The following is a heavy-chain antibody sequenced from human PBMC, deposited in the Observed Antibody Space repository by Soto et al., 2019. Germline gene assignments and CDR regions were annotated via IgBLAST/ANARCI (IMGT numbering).Heavy chain of an antibody. CDR1: GASISSGDYY. D-gene: IGHD3-22*01. Sequence: QVQLQESGPGLVKPSQTLSLTCTVSGASISSGDYYWSWIRQHPGKGLEWIGYIYYSGSTYYNPSLKRRLTISIVTSRDQFSLKLSSVTAADTAVYYWARIYESSGSYYGNTWFDPWGQGTLVTVSS. J-gene: IGHJ5*02. V-gene: IGHV4-31*03. CDR3: ARIYESSGSYYGNTWFDP. CDR2: IYYSGST.